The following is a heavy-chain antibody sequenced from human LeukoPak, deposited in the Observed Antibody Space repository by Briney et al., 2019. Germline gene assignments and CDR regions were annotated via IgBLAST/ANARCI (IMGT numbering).Heavy chain of an antibody. CDR1: GLTFSASG. V-gene: IGHV3-21*06. CDR2: IGPTGSDR. D-gene: IGHD1-14*01. CDR3: ATETNGRHYDY. J-gene: IGHJ4*02. Sequence: GGSLRLSCTASGLTFSASGFNWVRQAPGKGLEWVASIGPTGSDRYHADSIKGRFTISRDNANSFLYLQMNSLRAEDTAVYYCATETNGRHYDYWGQGTLLTVST.